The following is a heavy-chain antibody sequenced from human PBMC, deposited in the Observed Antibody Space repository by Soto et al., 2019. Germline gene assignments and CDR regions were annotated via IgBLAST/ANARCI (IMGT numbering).Heavy chain of an antibody. CDR3: ARETDSSSSTGLTDYYYGMDV. J-gene: IGHJ6*02. Sequence: EVQLVESGGGLVQPGGSLRLSCAASGFTFSSYSMNWVRQAPGKGLEWVSYISSSSSTIYYADSVKGRFTISRYNAKNSLYLQMSSLRDEDTSVYYFARETDSSSSTGLTDYYYGMDVWGQGTTVTVSS. V-gene: IGHV3-48*02. CDR1: GFTFSSYS. D-gene: IGHD6-13*01. CDR2: ISSSSSTI.